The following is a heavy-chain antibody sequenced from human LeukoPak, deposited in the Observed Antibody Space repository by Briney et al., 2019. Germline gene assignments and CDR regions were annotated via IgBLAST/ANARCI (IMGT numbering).Heavy chain of an antibody. J-gene: IGHJ5*02. Sequence: SVKVSCKASGYTFTGYYMHWVRQAPGQGLEWMGWINPNSGGTNYAQKFQGRVTMTRDTSISTAYMELSRLRSDDTAVYYCARSKFYNWNYDFNWFDPWGQGTLVTVSS. CDR2: INPNSGGT. D-gene: IGHD1-7*01. CDR3: ARSKFYNWNYDFNWFDP. CDR1: GYTFTGYY. V-gene: IGHV1-2*02.